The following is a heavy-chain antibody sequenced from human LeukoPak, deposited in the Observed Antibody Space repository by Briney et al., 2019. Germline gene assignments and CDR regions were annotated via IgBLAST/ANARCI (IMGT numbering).Heavy chain of an antibody. CDR3: AKAPASACRGAICYPFDC. J-gene: IGHJ4*02. D-gene: IGHD2-15*01. V-gene: IGHV3-23*01. Sequence: GGPLRLSCTASGFSFGTYAMNWVRQAPGKGLEWVASIIGSGVDTYHAVSVKGRFTISRDNSKNTLYLQMTSLRAEDTAVYYCAKAPASACRGAICYPFDCWGQGTLVTVSS. CDR1: GFSFGTYA. CDR2: IIGSGVDT.